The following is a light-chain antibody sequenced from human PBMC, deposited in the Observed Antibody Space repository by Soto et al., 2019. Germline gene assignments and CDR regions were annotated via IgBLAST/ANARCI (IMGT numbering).Light chain of an antibody. CDR1: QSVATY. J-gene: IGKJ2*01. Sequence: EVVMSQSAATLSVSPGERATLSCRASQSVATYVAWYQHKPGQAPRLLISDASTRATGIPARFSGSGSGTEFTLTISSLQSEDFALYYCRQYNSWPPGTLGQGTKVDIK. CDR3: RQYNSWPPGT. CDR2: DAS. V-gene: IGKV3-15*01.